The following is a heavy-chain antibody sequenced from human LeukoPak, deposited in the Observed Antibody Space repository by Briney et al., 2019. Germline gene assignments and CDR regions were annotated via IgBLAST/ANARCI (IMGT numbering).Heavy chain of an antibody. CDR1: GFTFSSYS. Sequence: GGSLRLSCAASGFTFSSYSMNWVSQAPGKGLECVSSISSSSSYIYYADSVKGRFTISRDNAKNSLYLQMNSLRAEDTAVYYCARGEWFDPWGQGTLVTDSS. CDR3: ARGEWFDP. V-gene: IGHV3-21*01. J-gene: IGHJ5*02. CDR2: ISSSSSYI.